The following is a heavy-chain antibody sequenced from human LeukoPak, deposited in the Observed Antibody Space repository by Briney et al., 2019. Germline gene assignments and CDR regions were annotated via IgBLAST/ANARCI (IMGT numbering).Heavy chain of an antibody. D-gene: IGHD3-22*01. J-gene: IGHJ4*02. CDR2: ISSSGSII. Sequence: GGSLRLSCAASGFTFSDYYLTWIRQAPGKGLEWVSYISSSGSIIYYAASVKGRFIISRDNAKNSLYLQMNSLRAEDTAVYFCARVGYDSSGRFDYSGQGTLVTVSS. CDR3: ARVGYDSSGRFDY. V-gene: IGHV3-11*04. CDR1: GFTFSDYY.